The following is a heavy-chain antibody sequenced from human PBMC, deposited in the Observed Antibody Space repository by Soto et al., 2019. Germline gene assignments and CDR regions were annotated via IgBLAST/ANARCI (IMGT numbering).Heavy chain of an antibody. D-gene: IGHD6-13*01. CDR3: AKDLSPHSSSWYADY. V-gene: IGHV3-23*01. J-gene: IGHJ4*02. CDR1: GFTFSSYA. CDR2: ISGSGGST. Sequence: EVQLLESGGGLVQPGGSPRLSCAASGFTFSSYAMSWVRQAPGKGLEWVSAISGSGGSTYYADSVKGRFTISRDNSKTTLYLQMNSLRAEDTAVYYCAKDLSPHSSSWYADYWGQGTLVTVSS.